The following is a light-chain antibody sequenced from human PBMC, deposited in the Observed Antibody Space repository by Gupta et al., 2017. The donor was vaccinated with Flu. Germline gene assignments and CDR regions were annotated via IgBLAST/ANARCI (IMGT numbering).Light chain of an antibody. CDR2: GAS. J-gene: IGKJ2*03. Sequence: EIVLTQSPGTLSLSPGERATLSCRASQSVGSSYLAWYQQEPGQAPRLLIYGASSRATGIPDRFSGSGSGTDYTLTISRLEPEDFAVHYCQQYGSAPRYSFGQGTKVEIK. CDR1: QSVGSSY. CDR3: QQYGSAPRYS. V-gene: IGKV3-20*01.